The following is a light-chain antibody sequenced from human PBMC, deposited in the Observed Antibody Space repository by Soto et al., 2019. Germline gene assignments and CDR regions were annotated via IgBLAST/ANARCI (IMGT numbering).Light chain of an antibody. J-gene: IGKJ3*01. V-gene: IGKV3-20*01. CDR2: GAS. CDR1: QSVSSSY. Sequence: EIVLTQSPGTLSLSPGERATLSCRASQSVSSSYLAWYQQKPGQAPRLLIYGASSRATGIPDRFSGSGSETDFTLTISRLEPEDFAVYYCQQYGSSPRFGPGTTVDVK. CDR3: QQYGSSPR.